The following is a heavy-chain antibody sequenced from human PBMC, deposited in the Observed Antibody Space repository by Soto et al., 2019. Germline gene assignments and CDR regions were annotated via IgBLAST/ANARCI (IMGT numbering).Heavy chain of an antibody. D-gene: IGHD2-2*01. CDR1: GYTFTSYT. CDR2: ISAYNGHT. CDR3: AYCCSSSCYASWFSP. J-gene: IGHJ5*02. Sequence: GASVKVSCKASGYTFTSYTITWVRQAPGQGLECMGWISAYNGHTNYAQKLQGRVTMTTETSTGTAYMELRSLRSDDTAVYYCAYCCSSSCYASWFSPWGKGSPVTVSS. V-gene: IGHV1-18*01.